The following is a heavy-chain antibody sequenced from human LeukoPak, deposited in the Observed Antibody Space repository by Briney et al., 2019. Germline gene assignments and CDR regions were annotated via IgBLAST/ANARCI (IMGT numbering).Heavy chain of an antibody. CDR3: ARHGDDFGVDY. Sequence: SETLSLTCAVYGXSFSGYYWSWIRQPPGKGLEWIGEINHRGSTNYNPSLKSRVTISVDTSKNQFSLKLSSVTAADTAVYYCARHGDDFGVDYWGQGSLVTVSS. CDR1: GXSFSGYY. D-gene: IGHD4-17*01. J-gene: IGHJ4*02. CDR2: INHRGST. V-gene: IGHV4-34*01.